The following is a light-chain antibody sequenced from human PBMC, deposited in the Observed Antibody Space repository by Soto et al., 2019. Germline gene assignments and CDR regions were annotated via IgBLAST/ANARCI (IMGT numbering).Light chain of an antibody. V-gene: IGKV3-20*01. J-gene: IGKJ2*01. CDR3: QQYESSPPSYT. CDR1: QSLTSSY. Sequence: EIVLTQSPGTLSLSPGETATLSCRASQSLTSSYLAWYQQKPGQAPRLLIYGASSRATGIPDRFSGSGSGTDFTLPTSRLEAEDFAVYSCQQYESSPPSYTFGQGTYLEIK. CDR2: GAS.